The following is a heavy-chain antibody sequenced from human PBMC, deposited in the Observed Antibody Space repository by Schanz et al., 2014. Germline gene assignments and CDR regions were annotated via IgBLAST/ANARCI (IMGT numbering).Heavy chain of an antibody. J-gene: IGHJ4*02. CDR2: ISNSGTTI. CDR3: AKHVRSLTGNDY. V-gene: IGHV3-11*01. CDR1: GFTFSDYY. D-gene: IGHD3-9*01. Sequence: QVQLVESGGGLVKPGGSLRLSCAASGFTFSDYYMSWIRQAPGKGLEWVSYISNSGTTIYYADSVKGRFTISRDNAKNSLYLQMNSLRVEDTAVYYCAKHVRSLTGNDYWGQGTLXTVSS.